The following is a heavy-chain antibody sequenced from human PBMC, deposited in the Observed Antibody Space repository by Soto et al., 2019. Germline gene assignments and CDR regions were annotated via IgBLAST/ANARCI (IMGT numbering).Heavy chain of an antibody. CDR2: INAGNGNT. CDR3: ARGQDDFWSGYYQVYYYFGMDV. Sequence: ASVKFSCKASGYTFTSYAMHWVRQAPGQRLEWMGWINAGNGNTKYSQKFKGRVTITRDTSASTAYMELSSLRSEDTAVYYCARGQDDFWSGYYQVYYYFGMDVWGQGTTVTVSS. J-gene: IGHJ6*02. V-gene: IGHV1-3*01. CDR1: GYTFTSYA. D-gene: IGHD3-3*01.